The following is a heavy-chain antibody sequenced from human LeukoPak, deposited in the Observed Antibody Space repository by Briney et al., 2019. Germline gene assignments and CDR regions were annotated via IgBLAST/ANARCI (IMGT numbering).Heavy chain of an antibody. CDR2: INPSGGST. J-gene: IGHJ4*02. CDR1: GYTFTSYY. D-gene: IGHD2-15*01. V-gene: IGHV1-46*01. Sequence: ASVKVSCKASGYTFTSYYMHWVRQAPGQGLEWMGIINPSGGSTSYAQKFQGRVTMTRDTSTSTVYMELSSLRSEDTAVYYCARGLQVGYCSGGSCPSDYWGQGTLVTVSS. CDR3: ARGLQVGYCSGGSCPSDY.